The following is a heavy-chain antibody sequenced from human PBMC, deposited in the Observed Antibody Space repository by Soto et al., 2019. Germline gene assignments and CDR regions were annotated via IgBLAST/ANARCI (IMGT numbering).Heavy chain of an antibody. D-gene: IGHD2-2*01. CDR2: IRSKAYGGTP. J-gene: IGHJ4*02. V-gene: IGHV3-49*03. CDR3: SRGSRHQGHVIDY. Sequence: GGSLRLSCSGSGFSFGDYAMSWIRQAPGRGLEWVGFIRSKAYGGTPEYAASAKGRVAISRDDSNSIVYLQMDSLKTEDTAVFYCSRGSRHQGHVIDYWGQGTLVTVSS. CDR1: GFSFGDYA.